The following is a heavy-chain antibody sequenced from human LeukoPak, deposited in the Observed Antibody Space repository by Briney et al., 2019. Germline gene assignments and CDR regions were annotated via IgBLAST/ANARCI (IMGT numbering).Heavy chain of an antibody. V-gene: IGHV3-33*01. CDR1: GFTFSNYD. J-gene: IGHJ6*02. CDR2: IWYDGSNK. D-gene: IGHD5-18*01. Sequence: LPGRSLRLSCAASGFTFSNYDMHWVRRAPDKWLEWVAVIWYDGSNKYYADSGKGRFNISRDIYKNTLNLQMNSLRVEDTAVYYCARDVSRGYLRPLDVWGQGTTVSVSS. CDR3: ARDVSRGYLRPLDV.